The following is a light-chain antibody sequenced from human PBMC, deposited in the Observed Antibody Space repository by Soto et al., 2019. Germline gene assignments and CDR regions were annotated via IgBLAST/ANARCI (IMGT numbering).Light chain of an antibody. Sequence: EIVMTQSPATLSVSPGERATLSCMASQSVSSSYLAWYQQKPGQAPRLLIFGTSGRATGIPDRFSGSGSGTDFTLTISRLEPEDFAVYYCQQYGSPPITFGQGTRLETK. CDR1: QSVSSSY. J-gene: IGKJ5*01. CDR2: GTS. V-gene: IGKV3-20*01. CDR3: QQYGSPPIT.